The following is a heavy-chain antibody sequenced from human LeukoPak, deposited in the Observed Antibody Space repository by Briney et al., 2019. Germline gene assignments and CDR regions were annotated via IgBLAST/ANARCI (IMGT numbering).Heavy chain of an antibody. V-gene: IGHV3-23*01. CDR2: ISGSGGST. Sequence: GGSLRLSCAASGFTFSSYAMSWVCQAPGKGLEWVSAISGSGGSTYYADSVKGRFTISRDNSKNTLYLQMNSLRAEDTAAYYCAKGGYSYGYYFDYWGQGTLVTVSS. CDR1: GFTFSSYA. D-gene: IGHD5-18*01. CDR3: AKGGYSYGYYFDY. J-gene: IGHJ4*02.